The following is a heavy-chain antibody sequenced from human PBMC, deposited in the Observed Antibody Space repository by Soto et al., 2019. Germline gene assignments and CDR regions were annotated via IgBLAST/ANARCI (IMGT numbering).Heavy chain of an antibody. D-gene: IGHD4-17*01. CDR2: IYYSGST. V-gene: IGHV4-59*01. CDR3: ARVYGDYLDY. J-gene: IGHJ4*02. CDR1: GGSSSSYY. Sequence: LETPSHTCTVSGGSSSSYYWSWIRQPPGKGLEWIGYIYYSGSTNYNPSLKSRVTISVDTSKNQFSLKLSSVTAADTAVYYCARVYGDYLDYWGQGTLVTVSS.